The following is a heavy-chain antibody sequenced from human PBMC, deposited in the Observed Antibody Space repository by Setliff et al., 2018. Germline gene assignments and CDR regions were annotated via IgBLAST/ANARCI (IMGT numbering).Heavy chain of an antibody. CDR1: GYTFRQSI. D-gene: IGHD3-9*01. J-gene: IGHJ6*02. V-gene: IGHV1-18*01. CDR3: AKEPAVSLTEAVRRTYYDYAMDA. CDR2: ISPYNGQT. Sequence: VKVSCKASGYTFRQSIVSWVRQAPGQGLEWMGWISPYNGQTTYAQRFQGRITMTTDTSTDTAYMELRNLRSDDTAIYFCAKEPAVSLTEAVRRTYYDYAMDAWGQGTTVTVSS.